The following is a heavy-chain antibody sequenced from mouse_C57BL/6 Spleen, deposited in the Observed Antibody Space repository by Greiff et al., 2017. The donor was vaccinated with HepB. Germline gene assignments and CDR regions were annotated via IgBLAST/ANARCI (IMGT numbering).Heavy chain of an antibody. J-gene: IGHJ4*01. D-gene: IGHD1-1*01. CDR1: GYTFTSYW. Sequence: QVQLQQPGAELVKPGASVKMSCKASGYTFTSYWITWVKQRPGQGLEWIGDIYPGSGSTNYNEKFKRKATLTVDTSSSTAYMQLSSLTSEDSAVYYCARRYYYGSSYEGAMDYWGQGTSVTVSS. CDR3: ARRYYYGSSYEGAMDY. V-gene: IGHV1-55*01. CDR2: IYPGSGST.